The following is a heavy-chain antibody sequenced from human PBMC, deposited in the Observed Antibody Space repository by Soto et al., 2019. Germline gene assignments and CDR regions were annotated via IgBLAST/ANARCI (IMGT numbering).Heavy chain of an antibody. Sequence: QVQLQESGPGLVKPSETLSLTCTVSGGSISSYYWSWIRQPPGKGLEWIGYIYYSGSTNYNPSLKSLVTISVDTSKNQFSLKLSSVTAADTAVYYCARGQGNYAFDMWGEGTMVTVSS. J-gene: IGHJ3*02. V-gene: IGHV4-59*01. CDR1: GGSISSYY. CDR3: ARGQGNYAFDM. CDR2: IYYSGST. D-gene: IGHD1-7*01.